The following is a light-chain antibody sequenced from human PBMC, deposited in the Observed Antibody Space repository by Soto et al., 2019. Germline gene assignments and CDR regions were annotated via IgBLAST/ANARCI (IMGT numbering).Light chain of an antibody. CDR2: QTS. J-gene: IGKJ2*01. CDR1: QSINREF. V-gene: IGKV3-20*01. CDR3: QQYGDSPAYT. Sequence: EIILTQSPGTLSVSPGERATLSCRGSQSINREFLAWYQQKPGQAPRLLMFQTSSRASGVPDRFSGSGSGTDFTLTITGLEPEDSAVYYCQQYGDSPAYTFGRGTKLEIK.